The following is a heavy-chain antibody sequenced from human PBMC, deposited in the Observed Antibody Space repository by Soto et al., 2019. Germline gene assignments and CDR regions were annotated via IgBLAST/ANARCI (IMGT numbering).Heavy chain of an antibody. D-gene: IGHD2-15*01. J-gene: IGHJ4*02. CDR2: IYYSGST. Sequence: TLSLTCTVSGGSISSYYWSWIRQPPGKGLEWIGYIYYSGSTNYNPSLKSRVTISVDTSKNQFSLKLSSVTAADTAVYYCARAGKYCSGGSCYRRQFDYWGQGTLVTVSS. V-gene: IGHV4-59*08. CDR1: GGSISSYY. CDR3: ARAGKYCSGGSCYRRQFDY.